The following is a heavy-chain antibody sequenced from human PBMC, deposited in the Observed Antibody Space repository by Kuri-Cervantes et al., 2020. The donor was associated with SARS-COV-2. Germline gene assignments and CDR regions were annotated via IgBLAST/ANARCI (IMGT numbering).Heavy chain of an antibody. J-gene: IGHJ6*03. CDR3: ARGRGGYDVGGYYFYSMDV. Sequence: SETLSLTCTVSGGTISSHYLSWIRQPPGKGLEWIGYIYYSGSPNYNPSLKRRVTISVDQSKNQFSLKLSSVTAADTAVYYCARGRGGYDVGGYYFYSMDVWGKGTTVTVSS. V-gene: IGHV4-59*11. D-gene: IGHD3-16*01. CDR2: IYYSGSP. CDR1: GGTISSHY.